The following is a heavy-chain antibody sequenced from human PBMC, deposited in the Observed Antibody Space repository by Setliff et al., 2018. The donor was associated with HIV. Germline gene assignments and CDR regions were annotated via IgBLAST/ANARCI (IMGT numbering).Heavy chain of an antibody. CDR1: GGSFSGYY. V-gene: IGHV4-34*01. Sequence: SETLSLTCAVYGGSFSGYYWNWIRQTPGKGLEWIGEINHSGSTNYNPSLKSRVSISVDTSKKQFSVKLSSVTAADTAVYYCARAYEGSSPGGAFDIWGQGTTVTVSS. CDR2: INHSGST. CDR3: ARAYEGSSPGGAFDI. D-gene: IGHD6-6*01. J-gene: IGHJ3*02.